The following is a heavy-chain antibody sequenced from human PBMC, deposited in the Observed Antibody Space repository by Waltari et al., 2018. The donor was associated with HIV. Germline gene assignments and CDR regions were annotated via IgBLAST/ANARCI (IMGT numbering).Heavy chain of an antibody. D-gene: IGHD3-22*01. J-gene: IGHJ4*02. V-gene: IGHV3-30*01. CDR2: ISFDGGSE. Sequence: QVQLVESGGGVVQPGRSLRLSCAASGFSFSSYAMYWVRQAPGKGVEWVAVISFDGGSENYAESGKGRFTISRDNSKNTLYLQMNSLRAEDTAVFYCARLTPSRGNYFDSSGYFDYWGQGTLVTVSS. CDR3: ARLTPSRGNYFDSSGYFDY. CDR1: GFSFSSYA.